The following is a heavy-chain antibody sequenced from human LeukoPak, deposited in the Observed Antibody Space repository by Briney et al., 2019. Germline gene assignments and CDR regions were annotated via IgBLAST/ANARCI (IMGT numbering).Heavy chain of an antibody. J-gene: IGHJ4*02. CDR2: MHPSGST. CDR1: GDSISPYY. CDR3: ATGGDAYKTGH. V-gene: IGHV4-59*12. D-gene: IGHD5-24*01. Sequence: SETLSLTCTVSGDSISPYYLTWIRQPPGKGLEWIGHMHPSGSTSYNPSLKSRVTISADTSKNQFSLSLTFVNAADTAVYYCATGGDAYKTGHWGQGTLVSVSS.